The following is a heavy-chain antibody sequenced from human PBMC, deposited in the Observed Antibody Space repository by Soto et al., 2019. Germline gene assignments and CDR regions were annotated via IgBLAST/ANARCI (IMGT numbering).Heavy chain of an antibody. D-gene: IGHD3-16*01. CDR3: ARDVSSGCGGVFDP. CDR2: IYYSGCT. Sequence: SQTLSLTCTVSADSISRGGYYWSWIRQHPGKGLAWIGYIYYSGCTYYNPSLKTRVTISVDTSKSQFSLKLSSVTAADTAVYYCARDVSSGCGGVFDPWGQGTLVTVSS. V-gene: IGHV4-31*02. CDR1: ADSISRGGYY. J-gene: IGHJ5*02.